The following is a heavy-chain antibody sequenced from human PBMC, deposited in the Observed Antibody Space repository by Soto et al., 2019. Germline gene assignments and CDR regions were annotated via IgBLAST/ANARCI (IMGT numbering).Heavy chain of an antibody. CDR2: ISAYNGNT. Sequence: GASVKVSCKASGYTFTSYGISWVRPAPGQGLEWMGWISAYNGNTNYAQKLQGRVTMTTDTSTSTAYMELRSLRSDDTAVYYCARYRDCSSTSCYLEFDYWGQGTLVTVSS. V-gene: IGHV1-18*01. D-gene: IGHD2-2*01. CDR1: GYTFTSYG. J-gene: IGHJ4*02. CDR3: ARYRDCSSTSCYLEFDY.